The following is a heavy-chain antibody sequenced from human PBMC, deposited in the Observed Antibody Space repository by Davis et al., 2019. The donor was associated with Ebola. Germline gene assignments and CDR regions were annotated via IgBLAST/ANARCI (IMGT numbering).Heavy chain of an antibody. J-gene: IGHJ6*04. CDR2: INPSGGST. CDR1: GYTSSNYG. V-gene: IGHV1-46*01. CDR3: ARDGPAAMIVAYYGMDV. D-gene: IGHD2-2*01. Sequence: ASVKVSCKASGYTSSNYGISWVRQAPGQGLEWMGIINPSGGSTSYAQKFQGRVTMTRDTSTSTVYMELSSLRSEDTAVYYCARDGPAAMIVAYYGMDVWGKGTTVTVSS.